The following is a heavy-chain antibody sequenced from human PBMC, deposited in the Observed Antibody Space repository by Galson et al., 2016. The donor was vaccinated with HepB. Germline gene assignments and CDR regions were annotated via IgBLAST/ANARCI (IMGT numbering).Heavy chain of an antibody. CDR3: ANIPRRGPFDY. CDR1: GLSISGHW. CDR2: ITADGRTT. J-gene: IGHJ4*02. Sequence: SLRLSCAASGLSISGHWMHWVRQPPGKGLVWVSRITADGRTTAYADSVKGRFTISRDNAKNSLYLQMNSLRAEDTAVYYCANIPRRGPFDYWGRGTLVTVSS. V-gene: IGHV3-74*01. D-gene: IGHD2/OR15-2a*01.